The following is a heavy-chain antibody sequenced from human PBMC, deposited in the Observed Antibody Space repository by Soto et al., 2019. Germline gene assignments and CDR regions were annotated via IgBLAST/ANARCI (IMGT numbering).Heavy chain of an antibody. Sequence: ASVKVSCEASGFTFTSSAVQWVRQARGQRLEWIGWIVVGSGNTNYAQKFQERVTITRDMSTSTAYMELSSLRSEDTAVYYCAAADPHSGSYYYYYGMDVWGQGTTVTVSS. D-gene: IGHD1-26*01. V-gene: IGHV1-58*01. J-gene: IGHJ6*02. CDR3: AAADPHSGSYYYYYGMDV. CDR2: IVVGSGNT. CDR1: GFTFTSSA.